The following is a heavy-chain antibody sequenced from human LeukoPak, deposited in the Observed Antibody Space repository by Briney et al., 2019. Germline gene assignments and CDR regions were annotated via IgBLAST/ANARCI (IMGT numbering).Heavy chain of an antibody. J-gene: IGHJ2*01. D-gene: IGHD1-26*01. V-gene: IGHV3-23*01. CDR1: GFTFSSYA. CDR3: AKDGSAGWDWYFDL. Sequence: GGSLRLSCAASGFTFSSYAMSWVRQAPGKGLEWVSAISGNGGSTYYADSVKGRFTISRDNSKNTLYLQMNSLRAEDTAVYYCAKDGSAGWDWYFDLWGRGTLVTVSS. CDR2: ISGNGGST.